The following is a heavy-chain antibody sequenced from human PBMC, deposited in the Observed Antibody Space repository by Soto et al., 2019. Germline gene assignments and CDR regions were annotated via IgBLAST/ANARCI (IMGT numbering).Heavy chain of an antibody. CDR2: IYSGGST. CDR3: ARGMVVAATLFDY. D-gene: IGHD2-15*01. J-gene: IGHJ4*02. V-gene: IGHV3-53*04. Sequence: EVQLVESGGGLVQPGGSLRLSCAASGFTVSSNYMSWVRQAPGKGLEWVSVIYSGGSTYYADSVKGRFTISRHNSKNTLYLQMNCLRAEDTAVYYCARGMVVAATLFDYWGQGTLVTVSS. CDR1: GFTVSSNY.